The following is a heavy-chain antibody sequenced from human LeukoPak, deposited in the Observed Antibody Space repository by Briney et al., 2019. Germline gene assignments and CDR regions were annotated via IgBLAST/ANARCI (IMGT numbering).Heavy chain of an antibody. CDR1: GGSISSDY. D-gene: IGHD6-13*01. J-gene: IGHJ4*02. CDR2: IYYSGST. CDR3: ARSSAAAGTPYFDY. Sequence: SETLSLTRTVSGGSISSDYWSWIRQPPGKGLEWVGYIYYSGSTNYNPSLKSRVTISVDTSKNQFSLKLSSVTAADTAVYYCARSSAAAGTPYFDYWGQGTLVTVSS. V-gene: IGHV4-59*01.